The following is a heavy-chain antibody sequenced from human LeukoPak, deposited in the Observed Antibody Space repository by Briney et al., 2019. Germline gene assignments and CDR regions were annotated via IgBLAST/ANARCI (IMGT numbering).Heavy chain of an antibody. D-gene: IGHD3-3*01. CDR3: AKVPGDFWSGYLDP. CDR2: ISGSGGST. J-gene: IGHJ5*02. CDR1: GFTFSSYA. V-gene: IGHV3-23*01. Sequence: GVSLRLSCAASGFTFSSYAMSWVRQAPGKGLEWVSAISGSGGSTYYADSVKGRFTISRDNSKNTLYLQMNSLRAEDTAVYYCAKVPGDFWSGYLDPWGQGTLVTVSS.